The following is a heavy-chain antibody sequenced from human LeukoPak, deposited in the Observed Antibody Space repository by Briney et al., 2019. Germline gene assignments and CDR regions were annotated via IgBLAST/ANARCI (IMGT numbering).Heavy chain of an antibody. V-gene: IGHV3-53*01. CDR3: ASAPITIFAVVID. CDR2: IYSGGST. D-gene: IGHD3-3*01. Sequence: GGSLRFSCAASGFTVSSNYMSWVRQAPGKGLEWVSVIYSGGSTYYADSVKGRFTISRDNSKNTLYLQMNSLRAEDTAVYYCASAPITIFAVVIDWGQGTLVTVSS. J-gene: IGHJ1*01. CDR1: GFTVSSNY.